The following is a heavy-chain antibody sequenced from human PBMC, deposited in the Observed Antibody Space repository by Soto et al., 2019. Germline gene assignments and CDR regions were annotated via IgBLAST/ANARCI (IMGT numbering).Heavy chain of an antibody. D-gene: IGHD2-2*01. V-gene: IGHV1-69*01. J-gene: IGHJ6*02. Sequence: QVQVVQTGGEVKKPGSSVMFSCMASGRTFSSYAISWVRQAPGQGLEWMGGIIPYFGTANYAQKIQDRVTITADESTGTAYRELRSLRSEDMAVYYCARSASTSYVYYYGMDVLGRGTPVTVS. CDR2: IIPYFGTA. CDR3: ARSASTSYVYYYGMDV. CDR1: GRTFSSYA.